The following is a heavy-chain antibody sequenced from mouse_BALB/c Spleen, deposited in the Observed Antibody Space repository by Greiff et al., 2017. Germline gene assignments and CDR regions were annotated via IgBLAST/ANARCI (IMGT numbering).Heavy chain of an antibody. CDR1: GYSFTGYY. J-gene: IGHJ2*01. V-gene: IGHV1S34*01. D-gene: IGHD1-1*01. CDR3: ARDYGRGYFDY. CDR2: ISCYNGAT. Sequence: LVNTGASVKISCKASGYSFTGYYMHWVKQSHGKSLEWIGYISCYNGATSYNQKFKGKATFTVDTSSSTAYMQFNSLTSEDSAVYYCARDYGRGYFDYWGQGTTLTVSS.